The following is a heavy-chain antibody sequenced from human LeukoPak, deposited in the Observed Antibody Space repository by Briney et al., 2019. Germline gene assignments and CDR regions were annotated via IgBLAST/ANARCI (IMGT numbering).Heavy chain of an antibody. CDR3: ARLSASDIVVVPAAHTRNWFDP. V-gene: IGHV4-59*12. D-gene: IGHD2-2*01. CDR1: GGSISSYY. CDR2: IYYSGST. J-gene: IGHJ5*02. Sequence: SETLSLTCTVSGGSISSYYWSWIRQPPGKGLEWIGYIYYSGSTNYNPSLKSRVTISVDTPKNQFSLKLSSVTAADTAVYYCARLSASDIVVVPAAHTRNWFDPWGQGTLVTVSS.